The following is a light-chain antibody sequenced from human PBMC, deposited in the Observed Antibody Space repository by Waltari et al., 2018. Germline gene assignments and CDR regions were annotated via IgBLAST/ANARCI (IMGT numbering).Light chain of an antibody. J-gene: IGLJ1*01. CDR3: CSYAGSSTFYV. CDR2: EVG. CDR1: SSDVGSYNL. V-gene: IGLV2-23*02. Sequence: QSALTQPASVSGSPGQSITISCTGTSSDVGSYNLVSWYQHHPGKAPKLMVFEVGKRPSGVCNRFSGSKSGSTASLTISGLQAEDEADYYCCSYAGSSTFYVFGIGTKVTVL.